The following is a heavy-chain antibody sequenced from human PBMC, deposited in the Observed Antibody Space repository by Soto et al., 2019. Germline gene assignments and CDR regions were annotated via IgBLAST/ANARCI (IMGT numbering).Heavy chain of an antibody. J-gene: IGHJ4*02. CDR3: ARVVGGPVYFDWLPKYYFDY. D-gene: IGHD3-9*01. V-gene: IGHV4-30-4*01. CDR1: GGSISSGDYY. CDR2: IYYSGST. Sequence: SETLSLTXTVSGGSISSGDYYWSWIRQPPGKGLEWIGYIYYSGSTYYNPSLKSRVTISVDTSKNQFSLKLSSVTAADTAVYYCARVVGGPVYFDWLPKYYFDYWGQGTLVTVSS.